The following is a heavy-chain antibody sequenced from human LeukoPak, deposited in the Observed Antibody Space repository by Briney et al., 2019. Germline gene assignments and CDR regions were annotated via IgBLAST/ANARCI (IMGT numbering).Heavy chain of an antibody. Sequence: KTGGSLRLSCAASRFSFSSYSMNWVRQAPGKGLEWVSSITSSSSFIYYADSVKGRFTISRDNARNSLYLQMNSLRADDTAVYYCARGAGGYDWNDAFDIWGQGTMVTVSS. V-gene: IGHV3-21*01. CDR1: RFSFSSYS. D-gene: IGHD5-12*01. CDR2: ITSSSSFI. J-gene: IGHJ3*02. CDR3: ARGAGGYDWNDAFDI.